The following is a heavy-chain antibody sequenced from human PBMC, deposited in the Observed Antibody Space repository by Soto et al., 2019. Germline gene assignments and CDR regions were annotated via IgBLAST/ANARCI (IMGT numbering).Heavy chain of an antibody. CDR3: TKRRNVLRFLEWSSGMEV. J-gene: IGHJ6*02. D-gene: IGHD3-3*01. V-gene: IGHV3-30*18. Sequence: GSLSLSCAASGFTFSNYGIHWVRQAPGKGLEWVAFISDDGSNKYYADSMKGRFTMSRDNSKRTLYLQMSSLRVEDTAVYYCTKRRNVLRFLEWSSGMEVWGQGTTVTVYS. CDR2: ISDDGSNK. CDR1: GFTFSNYG.